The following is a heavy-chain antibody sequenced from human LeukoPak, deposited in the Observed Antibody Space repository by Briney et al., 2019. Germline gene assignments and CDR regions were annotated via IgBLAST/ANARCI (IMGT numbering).Heavy chain of an antibody. D-gene: IGHD4-23*01. V-gene: IGHV4-4*09. CDR1: GGSISGYY. J-gene: IGHJ5*02. Sequence: SETLSLTCTVSGGSISGYYWSWIRQPPGKGLDWIGYIYTSGSTNYNPSLKSRVTISVDTSKNQLSLKLSSVPAADTAVYYCARTTVVNTWFDPWDQGTLVTVSS. CDR3: ARTTVVNTWFDP. CDR2: IYTSGST.